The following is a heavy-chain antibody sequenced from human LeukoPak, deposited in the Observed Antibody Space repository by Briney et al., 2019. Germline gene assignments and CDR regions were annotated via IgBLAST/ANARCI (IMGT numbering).Heavy chain of an antibody. CDR1: GFTFSDYY. V-gene: IGHV3-7*01. J-gene: IGHJ4*02. CDR3: ATAYYYATAD. D-gene: IGHD3-22*01. CDR2: IKPDGSEK. Sequence: PGGSLRLSCAASGFTFSDYYMSWVRQAPGKGLEWVANIKPDGSEKYYVDSVKGRFTMSRDNAKNSLYLQMNSLRAEDTAVYYCATAYYYATADWGQGTLVTVSS.